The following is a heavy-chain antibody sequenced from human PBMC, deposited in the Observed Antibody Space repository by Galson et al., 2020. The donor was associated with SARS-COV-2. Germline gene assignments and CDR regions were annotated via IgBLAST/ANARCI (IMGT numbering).Heavy chain of an antibody. Sequence: GESLKISCAASRFTFSRYAMAWVRQAPGKGLEWVSGISGGGGSTYYADSVKGRFTISRDISQNTVYLQMSSLRAEDTAVYYCAKDRGNDYGDQLDFWGQGTQVTVSS. CDR1: RFTFSRYA. V-gene: IGHV3-23*01. J-gene: IGHJ4*02. D-gene: IGHD4-17*01. CDR3: AKDRGNDYGDQLDF. CDR2: ISGGGGST.